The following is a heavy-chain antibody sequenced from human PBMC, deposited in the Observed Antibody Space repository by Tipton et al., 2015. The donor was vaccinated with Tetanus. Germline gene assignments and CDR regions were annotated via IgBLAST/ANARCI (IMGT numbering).Heavy chain of an antibody. D-gene: IGHD2/OR15-2a*01. CDR3: AGAIVRWFDP. Sequence: LRLSCAVHGGCFSDNFWSWIRQSPGKGLEWIGEINYAGSTNYSPSLKSRVTISVDTSKKEVSLKLNSVTAADTAVYYCAGAIVRWFDPWGQGTLVTVSS. V-gene: IGHV4-34*01. J-gene: IGHJ5*02. CDR1: GGCFSDNF. CDR2: INYAGST.